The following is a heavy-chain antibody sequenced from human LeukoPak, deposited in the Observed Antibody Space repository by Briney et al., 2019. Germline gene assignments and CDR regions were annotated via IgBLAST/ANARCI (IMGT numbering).Heavy chain of an antibody. CDR1: GGSISSYY. CDR3: ARVDSVAAAGTFDY. D-gene: IGHD6-13*01. J-gene: IGHJ4*02. Sequence: PSETLSLTCTVSGGSISSYYWSWIRQPPGKGLEWIGYIYYSGSTNYNPSLKSRVTISVDTSKNQFSPKLSSVTAADTAVYYCARVDSVAAAGTFDYWGQGTLVTVSS. CDR2: IYYSGST. V-gene: IGHV4-59*01.